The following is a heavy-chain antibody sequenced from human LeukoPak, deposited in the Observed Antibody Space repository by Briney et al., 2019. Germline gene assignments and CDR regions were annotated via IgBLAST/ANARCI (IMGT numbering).Heavy chain of an antibody. J-gene: IGHJ3*02. CDR3: ASKRDIVVVPAAFDI. D-gene: IGHD2-2*01. CDR1: GYTFTSYG. Sequence: ASVKVSCKASGYTFTSYGISWVRQAPGQGLEWMGWINPNSGGTNYAQKFQGRVTMTRDTSISTAYMELSRLRSDDTAVYYCASKRDIVVVPAAFDIWGQGTMVTVSS. CDR2: INPNSGGT. V-gene: IGHV1-2*02.